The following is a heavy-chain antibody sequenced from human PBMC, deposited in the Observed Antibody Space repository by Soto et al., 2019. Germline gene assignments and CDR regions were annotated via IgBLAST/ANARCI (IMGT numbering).Heavy chain of an antibody. V-gene: IGHV3-23*01. J-gene: IGHJ6*02. CDR1: GFTFSSYA. CDR3: AKDLLWFGELLSGMDV. Sequence: GGSLRLSCAASGFTFSSYAMNWVRQAPGKGLEWVSAISGSGGSTYYADSVKGRFTISRDNSKNTLYLQMNSLRAEDTAVYYCAKDLLWFGELLSGMDVWGQGTTVTAP. D-gene: IGHD3-10*01. CDR2: ISGSGGST.